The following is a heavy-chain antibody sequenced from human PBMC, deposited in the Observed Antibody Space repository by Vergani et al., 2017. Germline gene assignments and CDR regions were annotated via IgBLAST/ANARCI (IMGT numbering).Heavy chain of an antibody. CDR1: GGTFSSYA. Sequence: QVQLVQSGAEVKKPGSSVKVSCKASGGTFSSYAISWVRQAPGQGLEWMGGIIPIFGTANYAQKFQGRVTITADESTSTAYMELSSLRSEDTAVYYCEASLSGHNTENYYYYYMDVWGKGTTVTVSS. CDR3: EASLSGHNTENYYYYYMDV. D-gene: IGHD3-9*01. CDR2: IIPIFGTA. J-gene: IGHJ6*03. V-gene: IGHV1-69*01.